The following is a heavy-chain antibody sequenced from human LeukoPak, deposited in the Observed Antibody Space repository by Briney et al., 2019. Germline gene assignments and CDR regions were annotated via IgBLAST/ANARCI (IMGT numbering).Heavy chain of an antibody. CDR3: GKTTVGYSSGQKPAWPVDY. CDR2: IFGSGGSP. Sequence: PGGSLRLSCEASGFTFGSHAMYWVRQAPGKGLEWVAGIFGSGGSPHYADSVKGRFIISRDNPRNTVYLQINRLRDEDTAVYYCGKTTVGYSSGQKPAWPVDYWGQGTLVTVSS. J-gene: IGHJ4*02. CDR1: GFTFGSHA. D-gene: IGHD5-18*01. V-gene: IGHV3-23*01.